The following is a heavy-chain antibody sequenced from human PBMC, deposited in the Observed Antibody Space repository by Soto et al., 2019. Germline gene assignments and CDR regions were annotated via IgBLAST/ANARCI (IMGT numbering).Heavy chain of an antibody. CDR3: ARGSLVAATLFDY. V-gene: IGHV4-31*03. Sequence: QVQLQESGPGLVKPSQTLSLTCTVSGGSISSGGYYWSWIRQHPGKGLEWIGYIYYSGSTYYNPSLKSRVPXSXDXXKNQFSLKLSSVTAADTAVYYCARGSLVAATLFDYWGQGTLVTVSS. CDR2: IYYSGST. CDR1: GGSISSGGYY. D-gene: IGHD2-15*01. J-gene: IGHJ4*02.